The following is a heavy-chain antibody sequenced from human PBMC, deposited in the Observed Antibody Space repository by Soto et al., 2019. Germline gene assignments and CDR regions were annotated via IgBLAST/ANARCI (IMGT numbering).Heavy chain of an antibody. V-gene: IGHV4-31*03. Sequence: SETLSLTCTVSGGSISSGGYYWSWIRQHPGKGLEWIGYIYYSGSTYYNPSLKSRVTISVDTSKNQFSLKLSSVTAADTAVYYCARDTQADPSINWFDPWGQGTLVTVSS. CDR1: GGSISSGGYY. CDR3: ARDTQADPSINWFDP. CDR2: IYYSGST. D-gene: IGHD3-3*02. J-gene: IGHJ5*02.